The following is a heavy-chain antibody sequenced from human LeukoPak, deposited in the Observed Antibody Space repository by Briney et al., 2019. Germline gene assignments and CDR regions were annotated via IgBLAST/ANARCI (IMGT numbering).Heavy chain of an antibody. V-gene: IGHV3-73*01. CDR2: IRSKANSYAT. J-gene: IGHJ3*02. D-gene: IGHD6-19*01. CDR3: TRNTYRSGDDDAFDI. CDR1: GFTFSGSA. Sequence: GGSLKLSCAASGFTFSGSAMHWVRQASGKGLEWVGRIRSKANSYATAYAASVKGRFTISRDDSKNTAYLQMNSLKTEDTAVYYCTRNTYRSGDDDAFDIWGQGTMVTVSS.